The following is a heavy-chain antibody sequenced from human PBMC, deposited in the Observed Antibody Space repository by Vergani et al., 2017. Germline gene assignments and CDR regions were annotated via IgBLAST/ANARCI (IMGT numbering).Heavy chain of an antibody. D-gene: IGHD3-10*01. J-gene: IGHJ5*02. CDR1: GYTFTGYY. CDR3: AREGVGFGADDGWFDP. Sequence: QVQLVQSGAEVKKPGASVKVSCKASGYTFTGYYMHWVRQAPGQGLEWMGWINPNSGGTNYAQKFQGRVTMTRDTSISTAYMELSRLRSDDTAVYYCAREGVGFGADDGWFDPWGQGTLVTVSS. CDR2: INPNSGGT. V-gene: IGHV1-2*02.